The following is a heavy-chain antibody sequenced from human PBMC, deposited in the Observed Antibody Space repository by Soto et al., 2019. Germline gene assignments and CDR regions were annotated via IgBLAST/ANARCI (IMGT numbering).Heavy chain of an antibody. Sequence: GASVKVSCKASGYTFTSYYMHWVRQAPGQGLEWMGIINPSGGSTSYAQKFQGRVTMTRDTSTSTVYMELSSLRSEDTAVYYCASAGYDILTGRYYYGMDVWGQGTTATVSS. CDR3: ASAGYDILTGRYYYGMDV. J-gene: IGHJ6*02. CDR1: GYTFTSYY. D-gene: IGHD3-9*01. V-gene: IGHV1-46*01. CDR2: INPSGGST.